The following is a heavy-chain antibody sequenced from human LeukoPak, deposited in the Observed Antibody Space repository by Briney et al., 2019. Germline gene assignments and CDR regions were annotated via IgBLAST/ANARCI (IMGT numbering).Heavy chain of an antibody. CDR2: ISGSSSYI. J-gene: IGHJ6*04. CDR3: AELGITMIGGV. CDR1: GFTFSSYS. Sequence: PGGSLRLSCAGSGFTFSSYSMNWARQAPGKGLEWVSSISGSSSYIYYADSVKGRFTISRDNVKNSLYLQMNSLRAEDTAVYYCAELGITMIGGVWGKGTTVTISS. D-gene: IGHD3-10*02. V-gene: IGHV3-21*01.